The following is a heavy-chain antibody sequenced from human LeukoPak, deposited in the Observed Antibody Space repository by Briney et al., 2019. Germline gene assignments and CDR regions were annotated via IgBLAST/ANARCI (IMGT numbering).Heavy chain of an antibody. CDR3: ARTVLGATRTVLGDWFDP. D-gene: IGHD1-26*01. J-gene: IGHJ5*02. Sequence: ASVTVSCKASGYTFTGYYIHWVRQAPGQGLEWMGWIDPSSGGTNYAQKFQGRVTMTRDTSISTAYMELRRLTSDDTAVYFCARTVLGATRTVLGDWFDPWGQGTLVTVSS. CDR2: IDPSSGGT. V-gene: IGHV1-2*02. CDR1: GYTFTGYY.